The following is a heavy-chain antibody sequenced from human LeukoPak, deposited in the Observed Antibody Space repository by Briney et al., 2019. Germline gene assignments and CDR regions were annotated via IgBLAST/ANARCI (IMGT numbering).Heavy chain of an antibody. J-gene: IGHJ4*02. CDR2: INPSGGST. D-gene: IGHD2-21*02. CDR1: GGTFSSYA. Sequence: ASVKVSCKASGGTFSSYAISWVRQAPGQGLEWMGIINPSGGSTSYAQKFQGRVTMTRDMSTSTVYMELSSLRSEDTAVYYCARDPYCGGDCYYLDYWGQGTLVTVSS. V-gene: IGHV1-46*01. CDR3: ARDPYCGGDCYYLDY.